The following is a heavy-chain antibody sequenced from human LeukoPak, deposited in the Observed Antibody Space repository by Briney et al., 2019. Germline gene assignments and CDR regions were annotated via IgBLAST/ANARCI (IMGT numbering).Heavy chain of an antibody. V-gene: IGHV3-48*01. J-gene: IGHJ4*02. D-gene: IGHD2-21*01. CDR1: GFTFNNYD. CDR3: ARSIDIDY. Sequence: PGGSLRLSCAASGFTFNNYDMNWVRQAPRKGLEWVSYISSSSSIIYYADSVKGRFTISRDTAKNSLYLQMNSLRAEDTAVYYCARSIDIDYWGQGTLVTVSS. CDR2: ISSSSSII.